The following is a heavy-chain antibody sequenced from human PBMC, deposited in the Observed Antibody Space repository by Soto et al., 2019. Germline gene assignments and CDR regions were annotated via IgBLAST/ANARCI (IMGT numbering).Heavy chain of an antibody. CDR1: GFRFSSYA. J-gene: IGHJ4*02. Sequence: PGGSLRLCCAASGFRFSSYAMSWVRQAPGKGLEWVSVISNRGDDTYYADFVKGPFTIAKDNSKNTVYLQRNSLRAEDTAVYYLAKRRGGSYYFDYWGQGTLVTVSS. V-gene: IGHV3-23*01. D-gene: IGHD1-26*01. CDR2: ISNRGDDT. CDR3: AKRRGGSYYFDY.